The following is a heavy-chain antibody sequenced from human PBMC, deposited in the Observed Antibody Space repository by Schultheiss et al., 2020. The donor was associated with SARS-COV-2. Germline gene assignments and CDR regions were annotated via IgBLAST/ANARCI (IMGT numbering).Heavy chain of an antibody. J-gene: IGHJ6*02. D-gene: IGHD6-13*01. V-gene: IGHV3-30*02. CDR1: GFTFSSYG. CDR3: AKVAQYSSSWYTDYYYYYGMDV. Sequence: GGSLRLSCAASGFTFSSYGMHWVLQAPGKGLEWVAVIWYDGSNKYYADSVKGRITISRDNSKNTLYLQMNSLRAEDTAVYYCAKVAQYSSSWYTDYYYYYGMDVWGQGTTVTVSS. CDR2: IWYDGSNK.